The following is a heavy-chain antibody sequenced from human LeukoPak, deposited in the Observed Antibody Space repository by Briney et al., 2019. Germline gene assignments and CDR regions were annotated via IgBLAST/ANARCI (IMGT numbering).Heavy chain of an antibody. D-gene: IGHD2-21*02. Sequence: SETLSLTCTVSGGSISGFYWSWIRQPPGKGLEWIGYIHYSGSTNYNPSLKSRVIISLDTSKNQFSLRLSSVTAADTAVYYCARHARRRLTSNWDFWGQGTLVTVSS. CDR2: IHYSGST. CDR3: ARHARRRLTSNWDF. V-gene: IGHV4-59*08. CDR1: GGSISGFY. J-gene: IGHJ4*02.